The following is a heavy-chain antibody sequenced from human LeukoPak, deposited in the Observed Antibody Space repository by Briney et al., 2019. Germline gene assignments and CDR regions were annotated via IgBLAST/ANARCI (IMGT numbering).Heavy chain of an antibody. D-gene: IGHD5-12*01. Sequence: GGSLRLSWAASGFTFSSYSMNWVRQAPGKGLEWVSYISSSSGTIYYADSVKGRFTISRDNAKNSLYLQMNSLRAEDTAVYYCARGKFGMVATSDYWGQGTLVTVSS. CDR3: ARGKFGMVATSDY. V-gene: IGHV3-48*04. CDR1: GFTFSSYS. CDR2: ISSSSGTI. J-gene: IGHJ4*02.